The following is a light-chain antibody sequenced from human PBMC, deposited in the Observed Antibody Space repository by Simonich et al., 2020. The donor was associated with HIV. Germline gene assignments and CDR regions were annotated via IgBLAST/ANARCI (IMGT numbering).Light chain of an antibody. CDR3: QSADSSGTYKV. Sequence: SYELTQQPSVSVSPGQTARITCSGDALPQQYAYWYQQKPGQAPELVIYKDSERPSGIPERFSGSRSGTVLTLTISGVQAEDEADYYCQSADSSGTYKVFGGGTKLTVL. J-gene: IGLJ3*02. CDR1: ALPQQY. V-gene: IGLV3-25*03. CDR2: KDS.